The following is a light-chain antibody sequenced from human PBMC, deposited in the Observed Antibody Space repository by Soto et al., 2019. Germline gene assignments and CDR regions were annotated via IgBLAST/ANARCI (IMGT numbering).Light chain of an antibody. Sequence: DIQMTQSPSTLSASLGDRVTITCRASQSISNWLAWYQQKPGRAPKLLIYKASSLESGVPSRFSGSGSGTEFTLTISSLQPDDFATYYCQQYNSYLITVGQGTRLEIK. CDR1: QSISNW. CDR2: KAS. J-gene: IGKJ5*01. CDR3: QQYNSYLIT. V-gene: IGKV1-5*03.